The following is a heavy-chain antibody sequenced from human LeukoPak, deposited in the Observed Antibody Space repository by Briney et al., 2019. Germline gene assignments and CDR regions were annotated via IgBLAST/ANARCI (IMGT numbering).Heavy chain of an antibody. Sequence: HPGGSLRLSCAASGFTFSSYSMNWVRQAPGKGLEWVSYISSSGNTTYNADSVKGRFSITRDNAKNSLYLQMNSLRAEDTAVYYCARENPGNWVTTKPIDYWGQGTLVTVSS. D-gene: IGHD2-21*02. V-gene: IGHV3-48*04. CDR2: ISSSGNTT. CDR1: GFTFSSYS. CDR3: ARENPGNWVTTKPIDY. J-gene: IGHJ4*02.